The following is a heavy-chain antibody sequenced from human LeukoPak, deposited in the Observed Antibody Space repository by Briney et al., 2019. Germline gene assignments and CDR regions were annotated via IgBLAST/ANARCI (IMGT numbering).Heavy chain of an antibody. J-gene: IGHJ4*02. D-gene: IGHD6-19*01. CDR2: ISYDGSNK. CDR1: GFTFSSYA. CDR3: ARERRIKQWLPRGFDY. V-gene: IGHV3-30-3*01. Sequence: PGGSLRLSCAASGFTFSSYAMHWVRQAPGKGLEWVAVISYDGSNKYYADSVKGRFTISRDNSKNTLYLQMNSLRAEDTAVYYCARERRIKQWLPRGFDYWGQGTLVTVSS.